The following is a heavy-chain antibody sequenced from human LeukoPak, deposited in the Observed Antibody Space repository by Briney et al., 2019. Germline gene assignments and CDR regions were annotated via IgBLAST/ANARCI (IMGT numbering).Heavy chain of an antibody. CDR2: IIWDGGIN. CDR1: GFTLDDYG. CDR3: ARWGDSSSYLDY. Sequence: GGALRLSCVASGFTLDDYGMSWVRQAPGKGLEWVSGIIWDGGINDYLDSLKARFTISRDNAKNSLYLQMNSLRAEDTALYYCARWGDSSSYLDYWGQGTLVTV. V-gene: IGHV3-20*04. J-gene: IGHJ4*02. D-gene: IGHD3-22*01.